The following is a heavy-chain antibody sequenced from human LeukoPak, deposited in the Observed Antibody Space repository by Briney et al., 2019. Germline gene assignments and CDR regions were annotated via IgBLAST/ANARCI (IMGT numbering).Heavy chain of an antibody. CDR1: GYTFTSYY. CDR2: INPSGGST. J-gene: IGHJ4*02. CDR3: ARSPVLRYFDWLPNFDY. Sequence: ASVTVSFTASGYTFTSYYMHWVRQAPGQGLEWMGIINPSGGSTSYAQKFQGRVTMTRDTSTSTVYMELSSLRSEDTAVYYCARSPVLRYFDWLPNFDYWGRGTLVTVSS. D-gene: IGHD3-9*01. V-gene: IGHV1-46*01.